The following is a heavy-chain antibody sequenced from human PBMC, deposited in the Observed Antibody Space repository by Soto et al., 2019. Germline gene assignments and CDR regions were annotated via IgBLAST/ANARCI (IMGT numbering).Heavy chain of an antibody. CDR3: ARDRISSGWSQIDY. V-gene: IGHV3-30-3*01. D-gene: IGHD6-19*01. CDR1: GFTFSSYA. J-gene: IGHJ4*02. Sequence: QVQLVESGGGVVQPGRSLRLSCAASGFTFSSYAMHWVRQAPGKGLEWVAVISYDGSNNYYADSVKGRFTISRDNSKNTLYLQMNSLRAEDTAVYYCARDRISSGWSQIDYWGQGTLVTVSS. CDR2: ISYDGSNN.